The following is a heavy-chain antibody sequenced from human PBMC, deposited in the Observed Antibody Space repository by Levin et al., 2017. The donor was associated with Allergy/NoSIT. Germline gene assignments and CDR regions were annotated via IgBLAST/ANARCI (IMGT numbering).Heavy chain of an antibody. V-gene: IGHV4-39*01. CDR1: GDSVSSTNYY. Sequence: SETLSLTCTVSGDSVSSTNYYWGWIRQSPGMGLEWIGSVYYTGSTYYNPSLESRLTISVDTSKNQFSLKLSSVTATDTAVYYCARERSRYFDWLSGFDPWGQGTLVTVSS. CDR2: VYYTGST. CDR3: ARERSRYFDWLSGFDP. D-gene: IGHD3-9*01. J-gene: IGHJ5*02.